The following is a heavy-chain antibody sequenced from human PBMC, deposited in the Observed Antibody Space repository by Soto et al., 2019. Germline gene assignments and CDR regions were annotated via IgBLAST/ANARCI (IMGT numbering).Heavy chain of an antibody. J-gene: IGHJ6*02. Sequence: ASVKFSCKASGGAFSSYAITWVRQAPGQGLEWMGWINVGNGNTKYSQNFQARVTITRDTSASTAYMDLSSLRSEDTAVYYCARGAGYCGGDCWNDYYYAMDVWGQGTTVTVSS. V-gene: IGHV1-3*01. D-gene: IGHD2-21*02. CDR1: GGAFSSYA. CDR2: INVGNGNT. CDR3: ARGAGYCGGDCWNDYYYAMDV.